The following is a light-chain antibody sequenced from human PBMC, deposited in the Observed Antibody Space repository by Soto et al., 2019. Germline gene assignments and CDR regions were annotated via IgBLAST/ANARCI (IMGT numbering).Light chain of an antibody. Sequence: EIVMTQSPATLSVSPGERATLSCRASQSVSSNLAWYQQKPGQAPRLLIYGASTRATGIPARFSGSGSGTEFTLTISSLQSEDFAVYYCQQYNNRHPITFGQGTRLEIK. CDR2: GAS. J-gene: IGKJ5*01. CDR1: QSVSSN. CDR3: QQYNNRHPIT. V-gene: IGKV3-15*01.